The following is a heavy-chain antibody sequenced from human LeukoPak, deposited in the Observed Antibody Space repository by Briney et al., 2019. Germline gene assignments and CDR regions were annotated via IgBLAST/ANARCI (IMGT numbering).Heavy chain of an antibody. J-gene: IGHJ6*02. CDR1: GFTFSSYW. Sequence: GGSLRLSCAASGFTFSSYWVTWVRQAPGEGPEWVASIKEDGSEKDYVDSVKGRFTISRDNSKNTLYLQMSSLRAEDTAVHYCARHFGVISKGVYYYYYGLDVWGQGTTVTVSS. CDR2: IKEDGSEK. D-gene: IGHD3-3*01. CDR3: ARHFGVISKGVYYYYYGLDV. V-gene: IGHV3-7*02.